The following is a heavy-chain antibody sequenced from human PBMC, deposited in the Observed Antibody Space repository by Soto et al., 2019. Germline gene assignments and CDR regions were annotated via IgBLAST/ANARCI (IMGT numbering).Heavy chain of an antibody. CDR1: GGSIRRDAYA. CDR3: ARVEYYTETYYYDH. D-gene: IGHD3-22*01. J-gene: IGHJ5*02. CDR2: VYQSGSA. Sequence: QLQLQESGSGLVKPSQTLSLTCTVSGGSIRRDAYAWSWIRQPPGKGLEWIGYVYQSGSAYYNPSFESRVTISLDTSRNAFSLKLTSVTAPDTAVYFCARVEYYTETYYYDHWGQGTLITVSP. V-gene: IGHV4-30-2*01.